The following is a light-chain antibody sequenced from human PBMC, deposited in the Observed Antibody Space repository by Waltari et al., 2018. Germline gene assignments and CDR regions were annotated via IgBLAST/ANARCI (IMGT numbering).Light chain of an antibody. CDR1: HSNIGANT. J-gene: IGLJ2*01. Sequence: QPVLTQPPSAPATPGQRVTLSSSDTHSNIGANTVKWYPQLPGTAPKLLIYSDNRRFSGVPDRFSASKSGTSASLAISGLQSEDEADYYCSTWDDSLSGVLFGEGTKLTVV. CDR2: SDN. CDR3: STWDDSLSGVL. V-gene: IGLV1-44*01.